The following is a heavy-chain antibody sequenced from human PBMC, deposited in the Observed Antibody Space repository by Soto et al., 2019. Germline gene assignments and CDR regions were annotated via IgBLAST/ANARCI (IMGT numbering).Heavy chain of an antibody. Sequence: EVQLVESGGGLVQPGGSLRLSCRTSGFTFNTHWMSWVRQAPGKGLEWVANINQDETKKYYVDSVEGRFTVSRDNAKTSVYLQMTSLRTEDTAVYYCARGAHSTSSYYYYYGLDVWGQGTTVTVSS. CDR1: GFTFNTHW. D-gene: IGHD2-2*01. CDR2: INQDETKK. CDR3: ARGAHSTSSYYYYYGLDV. V-gene: IGHV3-7*05. J-gene: IGHJ6*02.